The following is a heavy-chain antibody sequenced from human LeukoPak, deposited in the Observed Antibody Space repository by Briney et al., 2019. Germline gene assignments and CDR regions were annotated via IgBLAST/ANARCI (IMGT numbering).Heavy chain of an antibody. J-gene: IGHJ3*02. Sequence: GSLRLSCAASGFTFSSYAMSWVRQPPGKGLEWIGYMYYDGSTYYNTSLKRRVTISLDTSKNQFSLKLNSVTAMDTAVYYCAGSGTYSDDAFDIWGQGTMVIVSS. CDR2: MYYDGST. CDR1: GFTFSSYA. CDR3: AGSGTYSDDAFDI. D-gene: IGHD3-10*01. V-gene: IGHV4-59*04.